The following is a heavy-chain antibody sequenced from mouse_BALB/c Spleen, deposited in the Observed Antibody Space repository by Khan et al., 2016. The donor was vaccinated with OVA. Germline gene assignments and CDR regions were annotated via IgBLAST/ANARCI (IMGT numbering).Heavy chain of an antibody. J-gene: IGHJ3*01. V-gene: IGHV5-6*01. Sequence: EVELVESGGDLVKPGGSLNLSCEASGFTFSSYGMSWLRQTPDKRLEWVATINNGGSYTYFPDSVKGRLTISRDNANNTLYLQMSSLKSEDTAMYYCARHRFTTPTAWFAYWGQGTLVTV. D-gene: IGHD1-2*01. CDR3: ARHRFTTPTAWFAY. CDR2: INNGGSYT. CDR1: GFTFSSYG.